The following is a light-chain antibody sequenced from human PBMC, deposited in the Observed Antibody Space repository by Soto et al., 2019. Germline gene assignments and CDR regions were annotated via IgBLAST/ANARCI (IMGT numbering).Light chain of an antibody. Sequence: EIVLTQSPGTLSLSPGERATLSCRASQSVNNNYLAWYQQKRGQAPRLLVYGASTRATGIPDRFSGSVSGTDFTRTISILEPEDFAVYYCQQYGRSLTFGGGTKVEIK. CDR2: GAS. V-gene: IGKV3-20*01. CDR3: QQYGRSLT. CDR1: QSVNNNY. J-gene: IGKJ4*01.